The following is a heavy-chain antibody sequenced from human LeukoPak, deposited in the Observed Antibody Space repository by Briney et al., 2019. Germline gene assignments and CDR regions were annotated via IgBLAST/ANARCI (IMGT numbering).Heavy chain of an antibody. Sequence: PGGSLRLSCAASGFTFSSYWMSWVRQAPGKGLEWVANIKQDGSDKYYVDSVKGRFTISRDNAKNSLYLQMNSLRAEDTAVYYRARAPFCSTSCPSYYFDYWGQGTLVTAPS. J-gene: IGHJ4*02. CDR1: GFTFSSYW. CDR3: ARAPFCSTSCPSYYFDY. V-gene: IGHV3-7*01. CDR2: IKQDGSDK. D-gene: IGHD2-2*01.